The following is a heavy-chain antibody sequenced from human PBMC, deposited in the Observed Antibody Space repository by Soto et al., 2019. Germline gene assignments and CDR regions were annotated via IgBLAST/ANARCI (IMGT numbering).Heavy chain of an antibody. CDR1: GFTFDDYA. CDR2: ISWNSGSI. D-gene: IGHD1-26*01. V-gene: IGHV3-9*01. Sequence: EVQLVESGGGLVQPGRSLRLSCAASGFTFDDYAMHWVRQAPGKGLEWVSGISWNSGSIGYADSVKGRFTISRDNAKNSLYLQMNSLRAEDTALYYCAKDGYSGSYYYFDYWGKGTLVTVSS. CDR3: AKDGYSGSYYYFDY. J-gene: IGHJ4*02.